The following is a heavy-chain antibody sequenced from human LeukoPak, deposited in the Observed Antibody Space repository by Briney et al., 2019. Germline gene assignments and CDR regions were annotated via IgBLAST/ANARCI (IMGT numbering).Heavy chain of an antibody. CDR3: ASSPVAGTDY. V-gene: IGHV1-46*01. Sequence: ASVKVSCKASGYTFTNYYIHWVRQAPGQGLEWMGIINPSGGSTSYAQKFQGRVTMTRDTSTSTVYMELSSLRSEDTAVYYCASSPVAGTDYWGQGTLVTVSS. CDR1: GYTFTNYY. D-gene: IGHD6-19*01. J-gene: IGHJ4*02. CDR2: INPSGGST.